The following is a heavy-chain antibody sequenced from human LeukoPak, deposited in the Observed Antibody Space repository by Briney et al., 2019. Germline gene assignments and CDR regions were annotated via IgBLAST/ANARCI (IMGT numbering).Heavy chain of an antibody. V-gene: IGHV1-8*02. Sequence: ASVKVSCKASGYTFTSYGISWVRQAPGQGLEWMGWMNPNSGNTGYAQKFQGRVTMTRNTSISTAYMELSSLRSEDTAVYYCARGYKPGYSSGWSIFDYWGQGTLVTVSS. CDR1: GYTFTSYG. CDR2: MNPNSGNT. J-gene: IGHJ4*02. D-gene: IGHD6-19*01. CDR3: ARGYKPGYSSGWSIFDY.